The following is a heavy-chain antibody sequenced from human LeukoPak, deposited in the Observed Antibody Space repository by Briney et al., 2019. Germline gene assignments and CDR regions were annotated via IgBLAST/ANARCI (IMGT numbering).Heavy chain of an antibody. V-gene: IGHV1-2*02. CDR2: INPNSGGT. D-gene: IGHD1-1*01. Sequence: ASVKVSCKASGYTFTGYDMHWVRQAPGQGLEWMGWINPNSGGTNYAQKFQGRVTMTRDTSISTAYMELSRLRSDDTAVYYCAGNQPTTNYYYYGMDVWGQGTTVTVSS. J-gene: IGHJ6*02. CDR1: GYTFTGYD. CDR3: AGNQPTTNYYYYGMDV.